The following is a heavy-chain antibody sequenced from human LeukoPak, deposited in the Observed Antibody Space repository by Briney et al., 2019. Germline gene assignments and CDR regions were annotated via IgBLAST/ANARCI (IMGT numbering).Heavy chain of an antibody. Sequence: GGSLRLSCAVSGFTFRSYGMHWVRQAPGKGLEWVAVISNDGSDKYYADSVKGRFIISRDNSKNTLYLQMNSLRAEDTAVYFCAKDRDIASAGYYFDYWGQGALVTVSS. CDR3: AKDRDIASAGYYFDY. D-gene: IGHD6-13*01. CDR2: ISNDGSDK. CDR1: GFTFRSYG. V-gene: IGHV3-30*18. J-gene: IGHJ4*02.